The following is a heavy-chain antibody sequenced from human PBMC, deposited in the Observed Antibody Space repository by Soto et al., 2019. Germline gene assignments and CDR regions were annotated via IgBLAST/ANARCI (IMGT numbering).Heavy chain of an antibody. CDR1: GFTFTSYG. D-gene: IGHD3-9*01. CDR2: ISAYNGNT. V-gene: IGHV1-18*01. Sequence: QVQLVQSGAEVKKPGASVKVSCKASGFTFTSYGISWVRQAPGQGLEWMGWISAYNGNTNYAQKLQGRVTTTTDTSTGAAYMELRSLRSDDTAVYYCARAPSHYEILTGPRYWYFDLWGRGTLVTVS. J-gene: IGHJ2*01. CDR3: ARAPSHYEILTGPRYWYFDL.